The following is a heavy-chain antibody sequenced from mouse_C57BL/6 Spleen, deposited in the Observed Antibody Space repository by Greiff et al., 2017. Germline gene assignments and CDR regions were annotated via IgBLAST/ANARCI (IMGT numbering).Heavy chain of an antibody. J-gene: IGHJ4*01. Sequence: QVQLQQSGAELVKPGASVKISCKASGYAFRSYWMNWVKQRPGKGLEWIGQIYPGDGDTNYNGKFKGKATLTADKSSSTAYMQLSSLTSEDSAVXFCARVSTVVGGYYAMDYWGQGTSVTVSA. CDR2: IYPGDGDT. V-gene: IGHV1-80*01. D-gene: IGHD1-1*01. CDR1: GYAFRSYW. CDR3: ARVSTVVGGYYAMDY.